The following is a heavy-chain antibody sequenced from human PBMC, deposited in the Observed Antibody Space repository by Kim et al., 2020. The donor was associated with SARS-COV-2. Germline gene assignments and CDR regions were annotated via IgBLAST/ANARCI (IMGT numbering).Heavy chain of an antibody. CDR2: ISSSGSTI. J-gene: IGHJ4*02. D-gene: IGHD3-3*01. CDR3: ARGTQEYYDFWSGYSYPHFGY. V-gene: IGHV3-48*03. Sequence: GGSLRLSCAASGFTFSSYEMNWVRQAPGKGLEWVSYISSSGSTIYYADSVKGRFTISRDNAKNSLYLQMNSLRAEDTAVYYCARGTQEYYDFWSGYSYPHFGYWGQGTLVTVSS. CDR1: GFTFSSYE.